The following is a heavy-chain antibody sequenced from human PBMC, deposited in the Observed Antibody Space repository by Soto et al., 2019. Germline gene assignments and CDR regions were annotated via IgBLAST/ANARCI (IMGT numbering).Heavy chain of an antibody. V-gene: IGHV3-7*04. J-gene: IGHJ3*01. CDR3: ARGWSGAFDV. D-gene: IGHD2-15*01. Sequence: EVQLVEFGGGLVQPGGSLRLSCAASGLTLSDYWMNWVRQAPGKGLEWVANIKQDGSEKSYVDPVKGRFTISRDDAKNSLYLQMSSLRVEDTAVYYCARGWSGAFDVWGQGTMVTVSS. CDR2: IKQDGSEK. CDR1: GLTLSDYW.